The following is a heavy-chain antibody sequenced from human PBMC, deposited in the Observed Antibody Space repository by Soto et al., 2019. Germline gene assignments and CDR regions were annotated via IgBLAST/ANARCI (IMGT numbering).Heavy chain of an antibody. CDR2: ISGSGGST. CDR3: AKEWAGQVGGVIVRNAFDI. CDR1: GFTFSSYA. D-gene: IGHD3-16*02. V-gene: IGHV3-23*01. Sequence: VQLLESGGGLVQPGGSLRLSCAASGFTFSSYAMSWVRQAPGKGLEWVSAISGSGGSTYYADSVKGRFTISRDNSKNTLYLQMNSLRAEDTAVYYCAKEWAGQVGGVIVRNAFDIWGQGTMVTVSS. J-gene: IGHJ3*02.